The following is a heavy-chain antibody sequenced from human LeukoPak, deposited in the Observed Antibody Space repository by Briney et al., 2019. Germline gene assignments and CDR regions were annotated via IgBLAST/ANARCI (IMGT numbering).Heavy chain of an antibody. J-gene: IGHJ6*03. CDR1: EFTFSSYA. Sequence: GGSLRLSCVVSEFTFSSYAMSWVRQAPGKGLEWVSVISASGTGSGGGTYYAHSVKGRFTVSRDNSKSTLYLEMNSLRAEDTAIYYCARIKPVAPPYFYFYMDVWGIGTTVTVSS. D-gene: IGHD6-19*01. V-gene: IGHV3-23*01. CDR3: ARIKPVAPPYFYFYMDV. CDR2: ISASGTGSGGGT.